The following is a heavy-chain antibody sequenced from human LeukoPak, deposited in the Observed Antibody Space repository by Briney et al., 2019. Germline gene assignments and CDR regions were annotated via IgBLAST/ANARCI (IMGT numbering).Heavy chain of an antibody. Sequence: GRSLRLSCAASGFTFSSYGMHWVRQAPGKGLEWVAVISYDGSNKYYADSVKGRFTISRDNSKNTLYLQMNSLRAEDTAVYYCAKEMTAAGPRGYYYYGMDVWGQGTTVTVSS. D-gene: IGHD6-13*01. V-gene: IGHV3-30*18. CDR1: GFTFSSYG. CDR2: ISYDGSNK. J-gene: IGHJ6*02. CDR3: AKEMTAAGPRGYYYYGMDV.